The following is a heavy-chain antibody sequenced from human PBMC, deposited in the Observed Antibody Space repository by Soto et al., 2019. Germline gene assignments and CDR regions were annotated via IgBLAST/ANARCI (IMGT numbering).Heavy chain of an antibody. V-gene: IGHV1-2*04. CDR2: INASSSGT. CDR3: ASSLRGVDYHDSSGYYPLDY. Sequence: ASVKVSCKASGYTFTSYAIHWVRQAPGQRLEWMGWINASSSGTNYAQKFQGWVTMTRDTSISTAYMELSRLRSDDTAVYYCASSLRGVDYHDSSGYYPLDYWGQGTLVTVSS. D-gene: IGHD3-22*01. J-gene: IGHJ4*02. CDR1: GYTFTSYA.